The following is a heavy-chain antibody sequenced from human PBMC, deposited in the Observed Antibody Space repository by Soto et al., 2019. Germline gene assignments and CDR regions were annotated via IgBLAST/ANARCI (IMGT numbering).Heavy chain of an antibody. Sequence: GGSLRLSCAASGFTFSSYGMSWVRQAPGKGLEWVSILYSGGYSNYANSVKGRFTISRDNSKNMLYLQMNSLRVEDTAVYYCVRDGGGEYPGMDVWGQGTTVTVSS. CDR2: LYSGGYS. D-gene: IGHD2-21*01. CDR3: VRDGGGEYPGMDV. J-gene: IGHJ6*02. CDR1: GFTFSSYG. V-gene: IGHV3-23*03.